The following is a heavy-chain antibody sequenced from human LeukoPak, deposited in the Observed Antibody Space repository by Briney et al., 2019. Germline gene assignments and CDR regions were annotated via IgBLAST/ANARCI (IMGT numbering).Heavy chain of an antibody. D-gene: IGHD1-26*01. CDR1: GGTFSSFD. CDR3: ARGLAVGATINFDS. J-gene: IGHJ4*02. CDR2: VIPILGIT. Sequence: SVMVSCKASGGTFSSFDVSWVRQAPGQGLEWMGRVIPILGITNYAQKYQGRVRMTADRSTSTAYMELSSLRSVDTAVYYCARGLAVGATINFDSWGQGTLVTVSS. V-gene: IGHV1-69*04.